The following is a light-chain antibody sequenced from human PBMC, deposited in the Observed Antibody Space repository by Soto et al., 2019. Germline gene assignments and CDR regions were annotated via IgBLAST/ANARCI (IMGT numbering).Light chain of an antibody. J-gene: IGKJ5*01. CDR1: QSVRRY. CDR3: LQYDGWPLT. CDR2: DAS. Sequence: EIVLTQSPATLSLSPGERATLSCRASQSVRRYLAWYRQRPGQPPRLLIYDASTRATGIPARFSGDGSGTEFTLTIDSLQSEDFVVYYCLQYDGWPLTFGQGTRLEIK. V-gene: IGKV3-15*01.